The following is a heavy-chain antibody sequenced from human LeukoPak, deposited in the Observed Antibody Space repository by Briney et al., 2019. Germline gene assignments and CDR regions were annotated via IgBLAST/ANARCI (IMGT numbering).Heavy chain of an antibody. CDR2: IWYDGNNK. Sequence: GGSLRLSCAASGFTFSSYGMHWVGQAPGKGLEWVAVIWYDGNNKYYEDSVKGRFIISRNNSKNTLYLQMNSLRAEDTAVYYCARDWGSGNSYYFDYWGQGTLVTVSS. J-gene: IGHJ4*02. CDR1: GFTFSSYG. CDR3: ARDWGSGNSYYFDY. D-gene: IGHD3-10*01. V-gene: IGHV3-33*01.